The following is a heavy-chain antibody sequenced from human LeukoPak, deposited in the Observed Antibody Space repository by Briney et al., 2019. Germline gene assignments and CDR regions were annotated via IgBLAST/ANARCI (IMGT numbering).Heavy chain of an antibody. J-gene: IGHJ4*02. CDR3: ARYGDKYTYGLSPDY. V-gene: IGHV5-51*01. CDR1: GYSFTSFW. D-gene: IGHD5-18*01. Sequence: GESLKISCKGSGYSFTSFWIGWVRQMPGKGLEWMAIIYPGDSDTRYSPSFQGQVTISADKSISTAYLQWSSLKASDTAMYYCARYGDKYTYGLSPDYWGQGALVTVSS. CDR2: IYPGDSDT.